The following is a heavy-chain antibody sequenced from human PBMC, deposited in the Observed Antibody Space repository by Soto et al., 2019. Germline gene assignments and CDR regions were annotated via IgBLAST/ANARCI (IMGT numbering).Heavy chain of an antibody. CDR1: GFSFSEYS. D-gene: IGHD6-19*01. J-gene: IGHJ6*02. V-gene: IGHV3-23*01. CDR2: ISGDTATT. CDR3: AKPLQQWLLQGSGVDV. Sequence: GGSLSLSCAASGFSFSEYSMTWVRQAPGKGLQWVSAISGDTATTHYADSVKGRFTISRDNSRDTLYLQMNSLRVEDTAIYYCAKPLQQWLLQGSGVDVWGQGTTVTVS.